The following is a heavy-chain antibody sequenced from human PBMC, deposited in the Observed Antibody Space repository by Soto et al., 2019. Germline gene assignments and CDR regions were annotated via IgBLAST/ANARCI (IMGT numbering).Heavy chain of an antibody. Sequence: SETLSLTCAVYGGSFSGYYWSWIRQPPGKGLEWIGEINHSGSTNYNPSLKSRVTISVDTSKNQFSLKLSSVTAADTAVYYCARAGYGDYGASYYYYGMDVWGQGTTVTVSS. CDR2: INHSGST. CDR1: GGSFSGYY. V-gene: IGHV4-34*01. J-gene: IGHJ6*02. CDR3: ARAGYGDYGASYYYYGMDV. D-gene: IGHD4-17*01.